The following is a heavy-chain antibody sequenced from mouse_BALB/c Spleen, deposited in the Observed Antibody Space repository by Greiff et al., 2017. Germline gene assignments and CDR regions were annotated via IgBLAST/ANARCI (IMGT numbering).Heavy chain of an antibody. V-gene: IGHV5-6-4*01. CDR2: ISSGGSYT. Sequence: EVQRMESGGGLVKPGGSLKLSCAASGFTFSSYTMSWVRQTPEKRLEWVATISSGGSYTYYPDSVKGRFTISRDNAKNTLYLQMSSLKSEDTAMYYCTRDGKAWFAYWGQGTLVTVSA. CDR1: GFTFSSYT. CDR3: TRDGKAWFAY. D-gene: IGHD2-1*01. J-gene: IGHJ3*01.